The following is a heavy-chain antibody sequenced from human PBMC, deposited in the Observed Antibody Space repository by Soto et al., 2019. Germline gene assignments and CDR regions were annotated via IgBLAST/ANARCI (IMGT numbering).Heavy chain of an antibody. J-gene: IGHJ6*02. V-gene: IGHV4-38-2*02. Sequence: SETLSLTCAVSGYSISSGYYWGWIRQPPEKGLEWIGSIYHSGSTYYNPSLKSRVTISVDTSKNQFSLKLSSVTAADTAVYYCARDWGFRNTYYDFWSGYGYGMDVWGQGTTVTV. D-gene: IGHD3-3*01. CDR2: IYHSGST. CDR1: GYSISSGYY. CDR3: ARDWGFRNTYYDFWSGYGYGMDV.